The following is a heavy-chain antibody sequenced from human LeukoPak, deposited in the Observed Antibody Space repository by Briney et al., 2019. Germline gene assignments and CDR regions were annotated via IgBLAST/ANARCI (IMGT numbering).Heavy chain of an antibody. J-gene: IGHJ2*01. CDR1: GFTFSNSA. D-gene: IGHD5-12*01. V-gene: IGHV3-21*01. CDR3: ARPIRGPPPHWYFDL. Sequence: GGSLRLSCAASGFTFSNSAMNWVRQAPGKGLEWVSSISSSSSYIYYADSVKGRFTISRDNAKNSLYLQMNSLRAEDTAVYYCARPIRGPPPHWYFDLWGRGTLVTVSS. CDR2: ISSSSSYI.